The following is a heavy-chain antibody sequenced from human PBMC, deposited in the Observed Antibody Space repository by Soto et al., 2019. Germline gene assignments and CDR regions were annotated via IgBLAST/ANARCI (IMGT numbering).Heavy chain of an antibody. Sequence: HPGGSLRLSCAASGFTVSSHYMSWVRQAPGKGLEWVSVIYSGGSTYYADSVKGRFTISRDNSKNTLYLQMNSLSAEDTAVYYCARGHYDILPGPVPRGHNYYYYYMDYWGKATSVTVAS. CDR2: IYSGGST. V-gene: IGHV3-66*01. J-gene: IGHJ6*03. CDR1: GFTVSSHY. D-gene: IGHD3-9*01. CDR3: ARGHYDILPGPVPRGHNYYYYYMDY.